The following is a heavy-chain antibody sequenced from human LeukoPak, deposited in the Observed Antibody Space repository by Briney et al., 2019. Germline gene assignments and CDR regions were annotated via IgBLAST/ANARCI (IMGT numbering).Heavy chain of an antibody. CDR2: TYPGHSDT. CDR3: ATVDTAMVYFDY. Sequence: GESLKISCKGSGYSFTNYWIGWVRQMPGKGLEWMGITYPGHSDTRYSPSFQGQVTISADESITTAYLQWSSLKASDTAMYYCATVDTAMVYFDYWGQGTLVTVSS. J-gene: IGHJ4*02. V-gene: IGHV5-51*01. CDR1: GYSFTNYW. D-gene: IGHD5-18*01.